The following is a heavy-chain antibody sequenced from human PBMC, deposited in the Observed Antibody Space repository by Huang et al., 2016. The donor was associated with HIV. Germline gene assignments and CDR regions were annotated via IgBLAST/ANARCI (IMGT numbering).Heavy chain of an antibody. CDR1: GGTFNNA. CDR2: ILPIFGTP. Sequence: QVQLVQSGAEVKKPGSSVKVSCKVSGGTFNNAISWVRQAPGKGLEWMGGILPIFGTPNYARKFQGRVTITADESTSIAYMELSSLRSEDTAVYYCARGAPDLDSHLDHWGQGTLVTVSS. D-gene: IGHD3-3*01. CDR3: ARGAPDLDSHLDH. J-gene: IGHJ4*02. V-gene: IGHV1-69*13.